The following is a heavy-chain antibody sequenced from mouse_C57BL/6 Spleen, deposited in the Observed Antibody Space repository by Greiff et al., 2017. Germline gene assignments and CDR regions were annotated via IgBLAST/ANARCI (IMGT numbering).Heavy chain of an antibody. J-gene: IGHJ2*01. CDR3: ARGDYGYDVDY. CDR2: ISYDGSN. CDR1: GYSITSGYY. D-gene: IGHD2-2*01. V-gene: IGHV3-6*01. Sequence: EVQLVESGPGLVKPSQSLSLTCSVTGYSITSGYYWTWIRQFPGNKLEWMGYISYDGSNNYNPSLKNRISITRDTSKNQFFLKLNSVTTEDTATYYGARGDYGYDVDYWGQGTTLTVSS.